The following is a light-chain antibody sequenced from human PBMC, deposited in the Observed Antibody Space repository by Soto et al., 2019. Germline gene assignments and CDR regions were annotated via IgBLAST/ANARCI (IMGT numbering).Light chain of an antibody. CDR1: SSDVGGYNY. J-gene: IGLJ3*02. CDR3: CSYTASDIWV. Sequence: QSALTQPASVSGSPGQSITISCTGTSSDVGGYNYVSWYQQHPGKAPKLMIYEVSNRPSGVPDRFSGSKSGNTASLTISGLQADDEADYFCCSYTASDIWVFGGGTKLTVL. CDR2: EVS. V-gene: IGLV2-14*01.